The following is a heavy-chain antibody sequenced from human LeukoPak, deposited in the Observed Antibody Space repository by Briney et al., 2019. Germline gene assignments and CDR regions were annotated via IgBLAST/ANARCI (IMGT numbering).Heavy chain of an antibody. CDR3: ARISGGDYAFDY. J-gene: IGHJ4*02. Sequence: PSQTLSLTCSVSGGSISSGDYYWSWIRQPPGKGLEWIGYIYYSGSTYYNPSLKSRVTISVDTSKNQFSLKLSSVAAVDTAVYYCARISGGDYAFDYWGQGTLVTVSS. CDR1: GGSISSGDYY. V-gene: IGHV4-30-4*01. CDR2: IYYSGST. D-gene: IGHD4-17*01.